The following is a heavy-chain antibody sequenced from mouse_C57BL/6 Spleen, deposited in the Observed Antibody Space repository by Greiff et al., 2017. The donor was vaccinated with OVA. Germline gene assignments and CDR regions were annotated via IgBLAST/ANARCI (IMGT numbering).Heavy chain of an antibody. CDR2: IYPRDGST. D-gene: IGHD2-5*01. J-gene: IGHJ2*01. CDR1: GYTFTDHT. V-gene: IGHV1-78*01. Sequence: VKLQESDAELVKPGASVKISCKVSGYTFTDHTIHWMKQRPEQGLEWIGYIYPRDGSTKYNEKFKGKATLTADKSSSTAYMQLNSLTSEDSAVYFCARSQAYYSNSPYYFDYWGQGTTLTVSS. CDR3: ARSQAYYSNSPYYFDY.